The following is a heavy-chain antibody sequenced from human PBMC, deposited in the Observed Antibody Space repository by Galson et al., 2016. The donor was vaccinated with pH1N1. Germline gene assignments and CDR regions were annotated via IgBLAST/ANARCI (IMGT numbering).Heavy chain of an antibody. Sequence: SLRLSCAASGLILKNFAMHWVRQAPGKGLEWVAFIWMDGTGQKYADSVKGRFIISRDNSKNTLYLQMNSLGDEDTAIYYCTTDADEPMDGWGIGTTVTVSP. CDR3: TTDADEPMDG. CDR2: IWMDGTGQ. CDR1: GLILKNFA. D-gene: IGHD1-14*01. V-gene: IGHV3-33*01. J-gene: IGHJ6*04.